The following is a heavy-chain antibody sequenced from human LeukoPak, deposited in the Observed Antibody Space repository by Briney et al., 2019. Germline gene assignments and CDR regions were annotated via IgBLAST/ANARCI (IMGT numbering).Heavy chain of an antibody. J-gene: IGHJ4*02. Sequence: AETLSLTCSVSGGSISSLYWSWARQPPGKGLEWIGYNYYTGSTNYNPSLKSRVTMFVDMSKNQFSLRLSSVTAAYTAVYYCARHRAYSSSSPFDYWGQGTLVTVSS. CDR1: GGSISSLY. CDR3: ARHRAYSSSSPFDY. V-gene: IGHV4-59*08. D-gene: IGHD6-6*01. CDR2: NYYTGST.